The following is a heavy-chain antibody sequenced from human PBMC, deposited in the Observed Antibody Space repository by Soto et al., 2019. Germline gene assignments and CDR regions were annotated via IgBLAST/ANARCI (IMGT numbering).Heavy chain of an antibody. CDR2: IDPSTGTS. D-gene: IGHD3-10*01. V-gene: IGHV1-2*05. Sequence: QVRLVQSGAEVKSPGTSVKVSCQTSGYTFADYSIHWVRQAPGQGLEYMGNIDPSTGTSDSAQTLQGRISMTTDASTSTVYMELNNLSSADTVVYYCARLSSITFIVNWGQGTRVTVSS. CDR3: ARLSSITFIVN. J-gene: IGHJ4*02. CDR1: GYTFADYS.